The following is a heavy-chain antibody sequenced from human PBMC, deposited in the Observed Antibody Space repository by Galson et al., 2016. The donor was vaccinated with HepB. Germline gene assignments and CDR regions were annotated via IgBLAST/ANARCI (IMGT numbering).Heavy chain of an antibody. D-gene: IGHD6-19*01. J-gene: IGHJ3*02. CDR3: AKISLVGYNSGWGGSFDI. Sequence: SLRLSCAASGFTFSDYYMSWIRQAPGKGLEWISYISSSGDIIYYADSVKGRFTISRDNAKNSLYLQMNSLRAEDAAVYYCAKISLVGYNSGWGGSFDIWGRGTMVTVSS. CDR2: ISSSGDII. CDR1: GFTFSDYY. V-gene: IGHV3-11*01.